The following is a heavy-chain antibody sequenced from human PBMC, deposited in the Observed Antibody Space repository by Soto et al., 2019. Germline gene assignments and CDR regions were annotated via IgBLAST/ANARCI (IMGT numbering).Heavy chain of an antibody. D-gene: IGHD3-16*02. CDR3: ARANTWELSSGYDY. J-gene: IGHJ4*02. V-gene: IGHV1-18*01. Sequence: ASVKVSCKASGYTFTSYGISWVRQAPGQGLEWMGWISAYNGNTNYAQKLQGRVTMTTDTSTSTAYMELRSLRSDDTAVYYCARANTWELSSGYDYWGQGTLVTVSS. CDR2: ISAYNGNT. CDR1: GYTFTSYG.